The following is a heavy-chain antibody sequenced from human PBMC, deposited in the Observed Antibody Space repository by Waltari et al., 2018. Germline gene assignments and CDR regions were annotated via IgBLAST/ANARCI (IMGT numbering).Heavy chain of an antibody. D-gene: IGHD5-18*01. V-gene: IGHV4-4*07. CDR3: ARGKYRYGPYMDG. CDR1: GGAISSDY. Sequence: QVQLQESGPGLVKPSETLSRTCTVSGGAISSDYWSWIRQPAGKGLEWIGRSYTSGSTTYTPSLKSRVTRSVDTSKNQFSLKLSTVTAADTAVYYCARGKYRYGPYMDGRRKGTTVTVSS. J-gene: IGHJ6*03. CDR2: SYTSGST.